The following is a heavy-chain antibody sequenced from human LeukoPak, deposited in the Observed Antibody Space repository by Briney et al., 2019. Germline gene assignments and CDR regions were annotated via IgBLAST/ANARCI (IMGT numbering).Heavy chain of an antibody. CDR3: AKGRPYYDFWSGRGDGFDI. CDR1: GYTFTSYG. J-gene: IGHJ3*02. D-gene: IGHD3-3*01. Sequence: ASVKVSCKASGYTFTSYGISWVRQAPGQGLEWLGWINPNNGGTTYAQKFQGRVTMTRDTSITTAYMELSRLRSDDTAVYYCAKGRPYYDFWSGRGDGFDIWGQGTMVTVSS. CDR2: INPNNGGT. V-gene: IGHV1-2*02.